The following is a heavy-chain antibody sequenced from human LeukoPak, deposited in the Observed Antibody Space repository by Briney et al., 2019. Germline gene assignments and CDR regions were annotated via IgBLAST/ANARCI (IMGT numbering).Heavy chain of an antibody. Sequence: SETLSLTCTVSGGSISSSSYYWGWIRQPPGKGLEWIGYIYYSGSTNYNPSLKSRVTISVDTSKNQFSLKLSSVTAADTAVYYCARVYGGDYGTVDYWGQGTLVTVSS. J-gene: IGHJ4*02. D-gene: IGHD4-17*01. CDR3: ARVYGGDYGTVDY. V-gene: IGHV4-61*05. CDR1: GGSISSSSYY. CDR2: IYYSGST.